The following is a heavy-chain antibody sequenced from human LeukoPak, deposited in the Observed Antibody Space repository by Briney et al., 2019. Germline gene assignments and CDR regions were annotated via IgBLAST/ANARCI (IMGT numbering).Heavy chain of an antibody. Sequence: GSLRLSCAASGFTFSSYWMSWVRQAPGKGLEWVANIKEDGSEKYYVDSVKGRFTISRDSAKNSLYLQINSLRAEDTAVYYCARDSVHGYYDSSGYSALFDYWGQGTLVTVSS. J-gene: IGHJ4*02. CDR2: IKEDGSEK. CDR3: ARDSVHGYYDSSGYSALFDY. D-gene: IGHD3-22*01. CDR1: GFTFSSYW. V-gene: IGHV3-7*01.